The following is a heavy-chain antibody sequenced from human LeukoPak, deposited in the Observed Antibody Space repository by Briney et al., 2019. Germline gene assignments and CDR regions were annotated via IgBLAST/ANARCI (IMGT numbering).Heavy chain of an antibody. CDR3: ARGTWNYYGSGSYSYYGMDV. CDR2: IKQDGSEK. V-gene: IGHV3-7*01. J-gene: IGHJ6*02. Sequence: GGSLRLSCAASGFTFSTYWMSWVRQAPGKGLEWVANIKQDGSEKYYVDSVKGRFTISRDNAKNSLYLQMNSLRAEDTAVYYCARGTWNYYGSGSYSYYGMDVWGQGTTVTVSS. CDR1: GFTFSTYW. D-gene: IGHD3-10*01.